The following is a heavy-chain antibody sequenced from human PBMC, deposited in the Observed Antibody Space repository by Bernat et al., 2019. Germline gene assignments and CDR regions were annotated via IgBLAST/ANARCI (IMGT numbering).Heavy chain of an antibody. CDR3: ARRSTQSHFDY. CDR2: IYYSGST. V-gene: IGHV4-39*01. Sequence: QLQLQESGPGLVKPLETLSLTCTVSGGSISSSSYYWGWIRQPPGKGLEWIGSIYYSGSTYYNPSLKSRVTISVDTSKNQFSLKLSSVTAADTAVYYCARRSTQSHFDYWGQGTLVTVSS. CDR1: GGSISSSSYY. J-gene: IGHJ4*02.